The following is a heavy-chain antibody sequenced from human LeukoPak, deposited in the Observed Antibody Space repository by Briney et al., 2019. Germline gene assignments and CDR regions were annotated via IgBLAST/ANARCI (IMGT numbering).Heavy chain of an antibody. V-gene: IGHV4-59*01. J-gene: IGHJ4*02. CDR2: IYYSGST. D-gene: IGHD4-17*01. Sequence: SETLSLTCTVSGGSISSYYWSWIRQPPGKGLEWIGYIYYSGSTNYNPSLKSRVTISVDTSKNQFSLKLSSVTAEDTAVYYCARWARGTYRYGDSQFDYWGQGTLVTVPS. CDR3: ARWARGTYRYGDSQFDY. CDR1: GGSISSYY.